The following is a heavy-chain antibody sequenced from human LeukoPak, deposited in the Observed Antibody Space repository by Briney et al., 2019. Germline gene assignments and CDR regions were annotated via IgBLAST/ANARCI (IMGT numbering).Heavy chain of an antibody. CDR3: ASTLAVAGTIWFDP. CDR1: GRSISSYY. CDR2: IYTSGST. V-gene: IGHV4-4*09. D-gene: IGHD6-19*01. J-gene: IGHJ5*02. Sequence: PSETLSLTCTVYGRSISSYYWRWVRQPPGKGLERIGYIYTSGSTNYNPSLKSRVTISVDTTKNQFSLKLSSVTAADTAVYYCASTLAVAGTIWFDPWGQGTLVTVSS.